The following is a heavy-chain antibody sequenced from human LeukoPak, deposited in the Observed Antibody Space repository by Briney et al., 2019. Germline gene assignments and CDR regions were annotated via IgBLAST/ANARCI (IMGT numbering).Heavy chain of an antibody. Sequence: PGGSLRLSCAASGFTFSSYAMGWVRQAPGKGLEWVSAISRSTRTTYYADSVKGRFTTSSDDSKNTLYLQMNSLRAEDTAVYYCAKLGYGDYGYYYYMDVWGKGTTVTVSS. CDR3: AKLGYGDYGYYYYMDV. CDR1: GFTFSSYA. J-gene: IGHJ6*03. CDR2: ISRSTRTT. V-gene: IGHV3-23*01. D-gene: IGHD4-17*01.